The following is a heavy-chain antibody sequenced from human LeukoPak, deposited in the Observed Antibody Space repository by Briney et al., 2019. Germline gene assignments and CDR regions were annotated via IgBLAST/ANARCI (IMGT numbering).Heavy chain of an antibody. D-gene: IGHD3-22*01. J-gene: IGHJ4*02. CDR3: ARTDSMYDSSGYEVDY. CDR1: GYTFTGYY. CDR2: INPNSGGT. Sequence: ASVKVSCKASGYTFTGYYMHWARQAPGQGLEWMGRINPNSGGTNYAQKFQGRVTMTRDTSISTAYMELSRLRSDDTAVYYCARTDSMYDSSGYEVDYWGQGTLVTVSS. V-gene: IGHV1-2*06.